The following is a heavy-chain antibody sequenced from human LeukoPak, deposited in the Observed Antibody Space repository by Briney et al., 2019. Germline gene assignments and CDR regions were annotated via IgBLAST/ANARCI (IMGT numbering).Heavy chain of an antibody. J-gene: IGHJ4*02. CDR2: ISSSSSYI. CDR1: GFTFSSYS. Sequence: GGSLRLSCAASGFTFSSYSMNWVRQAPGKGLEWVSSISSSSSYIYYADSVKGRFTISRVNAKNSLYLQMNSLRAEDTAVYYCARDAGRGYYDSSGYYYAFDYWGQGTLVTVSS. D-gene: IGHD3-22*01. CDR3: ARDAGRGYYDSSGYYYAFDY. V-gene: IGHV3-21*01.